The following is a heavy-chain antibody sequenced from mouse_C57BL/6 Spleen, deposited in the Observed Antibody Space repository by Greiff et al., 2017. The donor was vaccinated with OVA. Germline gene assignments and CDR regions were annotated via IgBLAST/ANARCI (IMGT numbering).Heavy chain of an antibody. Sequence: EVQLQQSGAELVRPGASVKLSCTASGFNIKDDYMHWVKQRPEQGLEWIGWIDPENGDTEYASKFQGKATITADTSSNTAYLQLSSLTSEDTAVYYCTTGGNYVRAMDYWGQGTSVTVSS. CDR3: TTGGNYVRAMDY. CDR2: IDPENGDT. D-gene: IGHD2-1*01. CDR1: GFNIKDDY. V-gene: IGHV14-4*01. J-gene: IGHJ4*01.